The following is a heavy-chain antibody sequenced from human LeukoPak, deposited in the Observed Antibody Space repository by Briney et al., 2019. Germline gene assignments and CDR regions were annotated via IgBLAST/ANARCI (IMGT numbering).Heavy chain of an antibody. CDR3: AGYCSSVSCRNIDY. J-gene: IGHJ4*02. V-gene: IGHV3-7*01. CDR1: GFRFSTYW. CDR2: IKGDGSKR. Sequence: GGSLRLSCAASGFRFSTYWMSWVRQAPGKGLEWVADIKGDGSKRYYVDSMKGRFTITRDNAKNSLYLQMNSLRAEDTAVYYCAGYCSSVSCRNIDYWGQGTLVTVSS. D-gene: IGHD2-2*01.